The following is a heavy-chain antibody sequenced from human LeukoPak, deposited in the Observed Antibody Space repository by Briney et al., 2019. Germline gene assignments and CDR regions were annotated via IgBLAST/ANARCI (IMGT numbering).Heavy chain of an antibody. CDR3: AKDLRQTGGLTGYPQLYGMDV. CDR1: GFTFRSYS. D-gene: IGHD3-9*01. CDR2: INIDSSNI. Sequence: PGGFLRLSCAVSGFTFRSYSLNWVRQAPGKGLEWVAYINIDSSNINHADSVKGRFTISRDNAKNSLYLQMNSLRAEDTALYYCAKDLRQTGGLTGYPQLYGMDVWGQGTTVTVSS. J-gene: IGHJ6*02. V-gene: IGHV3-48*04.